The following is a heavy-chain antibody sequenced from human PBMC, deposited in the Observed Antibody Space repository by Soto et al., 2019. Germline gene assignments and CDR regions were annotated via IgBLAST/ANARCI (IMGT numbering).Heavy chain of an antibody. CDR3: AKGGSPYCSSTSCYWPRY. D-gene: IGHD2-2*01. V-gene: IGHV3-7*03. CDR2: IKQDGSEK. Sequence: PGGSLRLSCAASGFTFSSYWMSWVRQAPGKGLEWVANIKQDGSEKYHVDSVKGRFTISRDNSKNTLYLQMNSLRAEDTAVYYCAKGGSPYCSSTSCYWPRYWGQGTLVTVSS. CDR1: GFTFSSYW. J-gene: IGHJ4*02.